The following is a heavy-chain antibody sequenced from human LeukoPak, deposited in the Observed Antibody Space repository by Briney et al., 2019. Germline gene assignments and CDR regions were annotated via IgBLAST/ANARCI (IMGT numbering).Heavy chain of an antibody. D-gene: IGHD3-16*02. CDR2: INPNSGGT. Sequence: ASVKVSCKASGYTFTGYYMHWVRQAPGQGLEWMGWINPNSGGTNYAQKFQGRVTMTRDTSISTAYMELSRLRSDDTAVYYCARGDDMITFGGVIADWGQGTPVTVSS. CDR1: GYTFTGYY. V-gene: IGHV1-2*02. J-gene: IGHJ4*02. CDR3: ARGDDMITFGGVIAD.